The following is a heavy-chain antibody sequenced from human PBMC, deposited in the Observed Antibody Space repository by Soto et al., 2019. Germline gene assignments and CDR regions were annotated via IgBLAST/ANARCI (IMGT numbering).Heavy chain of an antibody. CDR2: MNPNSGNT. CDR1: GYTFTXXX. J-gene: IGHJ3*02. Sequence: QVQLVQSGAEVKKPGASVKVSCKASGYTFTXXXXXXXRQATGQGLEWMGWMNPNSGNTGYAQKFQGRVTMTRXTSISTAYXXXSTLRSEDTAVYYCAREAGGAFDIWGQGTMVTVSS. CDR3: AREAGGAFDI. D-gene: IGHD3-10*01. V-gene: IGHV1-8*01.